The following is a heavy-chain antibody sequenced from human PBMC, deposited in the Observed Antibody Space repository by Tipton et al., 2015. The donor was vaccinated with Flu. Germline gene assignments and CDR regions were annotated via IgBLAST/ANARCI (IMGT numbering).Heavy chain of an antibody. D-gene: IGHD3-3*01. Sequence: SLRLSCTTSGFPFGDYAMGWFRQTPGKGLEWVGFIRSKPYDGATQYAASVKGRFTISRDDSERIAYLLMSSLRTEVTGVYYCTRTDYDFWSGSPSDYWGQGTLVTVSS. CDR2: IRSKPYDGAT. CDR1: GFPFGDYA. J-gene: IGHJ4*02. V-gene: IGHV3-49*03. CDR3: TRTDYDFWSGSPSDY.